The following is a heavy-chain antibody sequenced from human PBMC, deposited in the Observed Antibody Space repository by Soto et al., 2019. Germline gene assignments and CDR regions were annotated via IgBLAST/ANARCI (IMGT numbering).Heavy chain of an antibody. CDR1: GFSFAGYA. CDR3: AKTETFNGYYNAFDY. Sequence: GGSLRLCCAASGFSFAGYALTWVRLAPGKGLEWVASISGGGGSTYYADSVKGRFSISRDNSNRMVYLQMGSLTAGDTAAYYCAKTETFNGYYNAFDYWGQGTRVTVSS. V-gene: IGHV3-23*01. CDR2: ISGGGGST. D-gene: IGHD3-9*01. J-gene: IGHJ4*02.